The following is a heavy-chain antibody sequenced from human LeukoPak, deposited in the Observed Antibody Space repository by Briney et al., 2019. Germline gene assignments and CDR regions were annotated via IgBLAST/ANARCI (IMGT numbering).Heavy chain of an antibody. Sequence: SETLSLTCAVYGGSFSGYYWSWIRQPPGKGLEWIGEINHSGSTNYNPSLNSRVTISVETSKNQFSLKLSSVTAADTAVYYCARGFLEWLLYRYYYYYMDVWGKGTTVTVSS. CDR3: ARGFLEWLLYRYYYYYMDV. J-gene: IGHJ6*03. V-gene: IGHV4-34*01. CDR1: GGSFSGYY. D-gene: IGHD3-3*01. CDR2: INHSGST.